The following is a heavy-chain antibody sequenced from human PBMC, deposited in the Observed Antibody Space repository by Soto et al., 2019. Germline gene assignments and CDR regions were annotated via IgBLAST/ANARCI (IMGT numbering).Heavy chain of an antibody. Sequence: PSETLSLTCAVYGGSFSGYYWSWIRQPPGKGLEWIGEINHSGSTNYNPSLKSRVTISVDTSKNQFSLKLSSVTAADTAVYYCARGPAYYDFWSGYYNFDYWGQGTLVTVPS. CDR3: ARGPAYYDFWSGYYNFDY. D-gene: IGHD3-3*01. J-gene: IGHJ4*02. V-gene: IGHV4-34*01. CDR2: INHSGST. CDR1: GGSFSGYY.